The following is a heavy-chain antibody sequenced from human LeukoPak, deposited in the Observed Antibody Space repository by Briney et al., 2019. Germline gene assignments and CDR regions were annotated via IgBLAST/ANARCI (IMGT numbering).Heavy chain of an antibody. V-gene: IGHV4-30-4*08. Sequence: PSQTLSLTCTVSGGSISSGDYYWSWIRQPPGKGLEWIGYIYYSGSTYYNPSLKSRVTISVDTSKNQFSLKLSSVTAADTAVYYCARGYSSGYYFRPLFDYWGQGTLVTVSS. CDR2: IYYSGST. J-gene: IGHJ4*02. D-gene: IGHD3-22*01. CDR3: ARGYSSGYYFRPLFDY. CDR1: GGSISSGDYY.